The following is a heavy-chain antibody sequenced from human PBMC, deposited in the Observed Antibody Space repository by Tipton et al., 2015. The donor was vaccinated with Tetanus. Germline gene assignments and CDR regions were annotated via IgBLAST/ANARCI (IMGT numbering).Heavy chain of an antibody. J-gene: IGHJ5*02. CDR1: GYTFTSYY. V-gene: IGHV1-46*01. Sequence: QVQLVQSGAEVKKPGAPVKVSCKASGYTFTSYYMHWVRQAPGQGLEWMGIINPSGGSTSYAQKFQGRVTMTRDTSTSTVYMELSSLRSEDTAVYYCARVFIAVAGHNWFDPWGQGTLVTVSS. CDR3: ARVFIAVAGHNWFDP. CDR2: INPSGGST. D-gene: IGHD6-19*01.